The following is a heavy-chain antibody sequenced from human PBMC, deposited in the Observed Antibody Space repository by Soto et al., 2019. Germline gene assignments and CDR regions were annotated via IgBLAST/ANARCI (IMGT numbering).Heavy chain of an antibody. CDR1: GGSFSGYY. CDR2: INHSGST. V-gene: IGHV4-34*01. J-gene: IGHJ6*02. D-gene: IGHD6-13*01. Sequence: PSETLSLTCAVYGGSFSGYYWSWIRQPPGKGLEWIGEINHSGSTNYNPSLKSRVTISVDTSKNQFSLKLSSVTAADTAVYYCARGSYSSSWYGDYYYYYGMDVWGQVTTVTVSS. CDR3: ARGSYSSSWYGDYYYYYGMDV.